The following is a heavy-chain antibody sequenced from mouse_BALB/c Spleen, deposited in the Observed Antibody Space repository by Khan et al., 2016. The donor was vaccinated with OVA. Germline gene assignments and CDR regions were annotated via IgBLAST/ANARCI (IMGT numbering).Heavy chain of an antibody. V-gene: IGHV3-2*02. D-gene: IGHD1-1*01. J-gene: IGHJ4*01. CDR3: ARKNYYGYAMDY. Sequence: EVQLVESGPGLVKPSQSLSLTCTVTGYSITSGYAWDWIRQFPGNKLEWMGYISYGGSTSYNPSLKSRISITRDTSKNQFFLQLNSVTTEDTATYYCARKNYYGYAMDYWGQGTSVTVSS. CDR1: GYSITSGYA. CDR2: ISYGGST.